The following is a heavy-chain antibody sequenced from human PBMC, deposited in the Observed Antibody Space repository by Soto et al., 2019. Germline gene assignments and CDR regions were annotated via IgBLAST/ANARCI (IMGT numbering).Heavy chain of an antibody. Sequence: QSGGSLRLSCAASGFTFSSYAMSWVRQAPGKGLEWVSAISGSGGSTYYADSVKGRFTISRDNSKNTLYLQMNSLRAEDTAVYYYAKDFFRAHYYYSSGTSEFDYWGQGTLVTVSS. D-gene: IGHD3-22*01. CDR3: AKDFFRAHYYYSSGTSEFDY. CDR1: GFTFSSYA. CDR2: ISGSGGST. V-gene: IGHV3-23*01. J-gene: IGHJ4*02.